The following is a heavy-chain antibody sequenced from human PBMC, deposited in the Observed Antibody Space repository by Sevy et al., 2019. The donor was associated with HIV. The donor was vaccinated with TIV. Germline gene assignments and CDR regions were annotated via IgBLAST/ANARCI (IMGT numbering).Heavy chain of an antibody. CDR3: ASRTYYYDSSGYYRDY. J-gene: IGHJ4*02. Sequence: GGSLRLSCAASGFPFSSYAMSWVSQAPGKGPEWVSAISGSGGSTYYADSVKGRFTISRDNSKNTLYLQMNSLRAEDTAVYYCASRTYYYDSSGYYRDYWGQGTLVTVSS. D-gene: IGHD3-22*01. CDR2: ISGSGGST. V-gene: IGHV3-23*01. CDR1: GFPFSSYA.